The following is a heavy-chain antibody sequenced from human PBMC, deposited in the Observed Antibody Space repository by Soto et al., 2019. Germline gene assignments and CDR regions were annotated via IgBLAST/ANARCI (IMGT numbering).Heavy chain of an antibody. V-gene: IGHV1-18*04. CDR1: GYTFTSFG. CDR3: ARDQEYSTSGLYWFDL. J-gene: IGHJ5*02. Sequence: VQLVQSGAEVKKPGASVKVSCKASGYTFTSFGITWVRQAPGQDLEWLGWISAYNGDTNYAPRLQGRVTMTTDTSTSTVYMELKSLKSDDTAVYYCARDQEYSTSGLYWFDLWGQGTLVTVSS. CDR2: ISAYNGDT. D-gene: IGHD6-6*01.